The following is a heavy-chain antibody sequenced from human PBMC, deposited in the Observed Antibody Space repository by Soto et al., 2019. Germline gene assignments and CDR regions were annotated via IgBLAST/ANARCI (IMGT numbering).Heavy chain of an antibody. J-gene: IGHJ5*02. D-gene: IGHD3-3*01. CDR3: ARVWLYEFWSGYYRAWFEP. CDR1: GGTFSSYA. Sequence: QVQLVQSGAEVKKPGSSVKVSCKASGGTFSSYAISWVRQAPGQGLEWMGGIIPIFGTANYAQKFQGRVTITADEFTSTAYMELSSLRSEDTAVYYCARVWLYEFWSGYYRAWFEPWGQWTLVTVSS. V-gene: IGHV1-69*01. CDR2: IIPIFGTA.